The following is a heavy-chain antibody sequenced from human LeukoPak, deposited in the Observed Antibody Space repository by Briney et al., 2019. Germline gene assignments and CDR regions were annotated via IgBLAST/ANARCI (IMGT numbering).Heavy chain of an antibody. D-gene: IGHD3-10*01. CDR3: AKDRGYYYGSGSYSPWFDP. J-gene: IGHJ5*02. Sequence: LAGGSLRLSCAASGFTFSSSAMSWVRQAPGKGLEWVSTISGSGDRTYYADSVKGRFTISRDNSKNTLYLQMNSLRAEDTAVYYCAKDRGYYYGSGSYSPWFDPWGQGTLVTVSS. CDR2: ISGSGDRT. V-gene: IGHV3-23*01. CDR1: GFTFSSSA.